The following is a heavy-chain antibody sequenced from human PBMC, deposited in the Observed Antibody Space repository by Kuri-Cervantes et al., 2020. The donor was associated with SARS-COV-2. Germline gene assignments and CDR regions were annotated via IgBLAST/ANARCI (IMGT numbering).Heavy chain of an antibody. CDR3: AREAFGYCSGGSCYSHY. Sequence: EGSLRLSCAASGFTFSSYWMSWVRQAPGKGLGWVANIKQDGSEKYYVDSVKGRFTISRDNAKNSLYLQMNSLRAGDTAVYYCAREAFGYCSGGSCYSHYWGQGTLVTVSS. D-gene: IGHD2-15*01. CDR1: GFTFSSYW. J-gene: IGHJ4*02. CDR2: IKQDGSEK. V-gene: IGHV3-7*01.